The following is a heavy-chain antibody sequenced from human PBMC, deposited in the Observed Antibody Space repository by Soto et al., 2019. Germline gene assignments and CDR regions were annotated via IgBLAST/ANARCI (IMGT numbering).Heavy chain of an antibody. V-gene: IGHV4-31*03. J-gene: IGHJ4*02. Sequence: QVQLQESGPGLVKPSQTLSLTCTVSGGSISSGGYYWSWIRQHPGKGLEWIGYIYYSGSTYYNQSLKSRVTISVDTSKNQSSLKLSSVTAADTAVYYGARVAKGVLWCGELADPESYYFDYWGQGTLVTVSS. CDR1: GGSISSGGYY. CDR3: ARVAKGVLWCGELADPESYYFDY. CDR2: IYYSGST. D-gene: IGHD3-10*01.